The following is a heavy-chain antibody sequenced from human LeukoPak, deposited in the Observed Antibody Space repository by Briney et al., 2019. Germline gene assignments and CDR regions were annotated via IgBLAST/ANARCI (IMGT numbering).Heavy chain of an antibody. D-gene: IGHD3-10*01. CDR2: ISAYNGNT. CDR1: GYTFTSYG. V-gene: IGHV1-18*01. J-gene: IGHJ5*02. CDR3: ARAITMGWFDP. Sequence: ASVKVSCKASGYTFTSYGISWVRQAPGQGLEWMGWISAYNGNTNYAQKFQGRVTITRNTSISTAYMELSSLRSEDTAVYYCARAITMGWFDPWGQGTLVTVSS.